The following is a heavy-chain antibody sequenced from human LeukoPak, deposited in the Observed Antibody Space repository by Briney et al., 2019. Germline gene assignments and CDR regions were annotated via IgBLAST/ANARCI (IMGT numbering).Heavy chain of an antibody. D-gene: IGHD2-8*01. V-gene: IGHV1-69*05. Sequence: ASVKVSCKASGGTFSSYAISWVRQAPGQGLEWMGGIIPIFGTANSAQKFQGRVTMTRDMSTSTVYMELSSLRSEDTAVYYCARDNDLDYWGRGTLVTVSS. CDR2: IIPIFGTA. J-gene: IGHJ4*02. CDR3: ARDNDLDY. CDR1: GGTFSSYA.